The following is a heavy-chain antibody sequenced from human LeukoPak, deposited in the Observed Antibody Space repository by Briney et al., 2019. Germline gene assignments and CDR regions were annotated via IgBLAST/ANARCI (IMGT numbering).Heavy chain of an antibody. CDR1: GFTFSTYA. V-gene: IGHV3-23*01. CDR3: AKGGAQV. Sequence: GGSLRLSCAASGFTFSTYAMSWVRQAPGKGLEWVSAISSSGGSTYYADSVRGRFIISRDSSKNTLYPQMNSLRAEDTAVYYCAKGGAQVGGQGTLVTVSS. D-gene: IGHD1-26*01. J-gene: IGHJ4*02. CDR2: ISSSGGST.